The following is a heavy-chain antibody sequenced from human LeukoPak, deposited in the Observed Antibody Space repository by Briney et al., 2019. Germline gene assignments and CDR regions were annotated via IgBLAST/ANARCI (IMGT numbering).Heavy chain of an antibody. D-gene: IGHD5-18*01. V-gene: IGHV1-69*13. J-gene: IGHJ4*02. CDR2: IIPILGTA. Sequence: SVKVSCKASGGTFSSYATSWVRQAPGQGLEWMGGIIPILGTANYAQKFQGRVTITADESTSTAYMELSSLRSEDTAVYYCAREDTAGWYFDYWGQGTLVTVSS. CDR3: AREDTAGWYFDY. CDR1: GGTFSSYA.